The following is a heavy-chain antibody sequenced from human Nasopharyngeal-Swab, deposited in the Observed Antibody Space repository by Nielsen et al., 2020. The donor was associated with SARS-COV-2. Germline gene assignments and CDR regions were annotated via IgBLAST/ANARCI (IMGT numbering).Heavy chain of an antibody. J-gene: IGHJ6*02. CDR1: GFTFSSYA. Sequence: GGSLRLSCAASGFTFSSYAMHWVRQAPGKGLEWVAVISYDGSNKYYADSVKGRFTISRDNSKNTLYLQMNSLRAEDTAVYYCVRDPMITFGGVIVADYYYYGMDVWGQGTTVTVSS. CDR3: VRDPMITFGGVIVADYYYYGMDV. V-gene: IGHV3-30-3*01. CDR2: ISYDGSNK. D-gene: IGHD3-16*02.